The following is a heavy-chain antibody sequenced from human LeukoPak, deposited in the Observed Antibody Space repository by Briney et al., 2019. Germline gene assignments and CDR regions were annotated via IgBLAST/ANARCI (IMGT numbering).Heavy chain of an antibody. CDR2: IRYDGSNK. D-gene: IGHD3-10*01. V-gene: IGHV3-30*02. Sequence: GGSLRLSCAASRFTFSRYGMHWVRQAPGKGLEWVAFIRYDGSNKYYADSVKGRFTISRDNSKNTLYLQMNSLRAEDTAVYYCAKDGAGSGSYWGFDYWGQGTLVTVSS. J-gene: IGHJ4*02. CDR3: AKDGAGSGSYWGFDY. CDR1: RFTFSRYG.